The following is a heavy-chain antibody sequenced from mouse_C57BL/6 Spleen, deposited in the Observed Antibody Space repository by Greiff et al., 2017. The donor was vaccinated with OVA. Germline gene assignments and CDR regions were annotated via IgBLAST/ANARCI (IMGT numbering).Heavy chain of an antibody. CDR3: ARYYYGSSWDYARDY. J-gene: IGHJ4*01. Sequence: QVQLQQPGAELVKPGASVKMSCKASGYTFTSYWITWVKQRPGQGLEWIGDIYPGSGSTNYNEKFKSKATLTVDTSSSTAYMQLSSLTSEDSAVYYCARYYYGSSWDYARDYWGQGTSVTVSS. D-gene: IGHD1-1*01. V-gene: IGHV1-55*01. CDR2: IYPGSGST. CDR1: GYTFTSYW.